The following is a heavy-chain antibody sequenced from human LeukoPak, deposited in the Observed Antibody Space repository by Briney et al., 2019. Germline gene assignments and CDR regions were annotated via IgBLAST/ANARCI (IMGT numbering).Heavy chain of an antibody. CDR2: IYYSGST. J-gene: IGHJ4*02. V-gene: IGHV4-30-4*08. D-gene: IGHD3-16*01. CDR1: GGSISSGDYY. Sequence: PSETLSLTCTVSGGSISSGDYYWSWIRQPPGKGLEWIGYIYYSGSTYYNPSLKSRVTISVDTSKNQFSLKLSSVTAADTAVYYCARGLGRYPGGYYFDYWGQGTLVTVSS. CDR3: ARGLGRYPGGYYFDY.